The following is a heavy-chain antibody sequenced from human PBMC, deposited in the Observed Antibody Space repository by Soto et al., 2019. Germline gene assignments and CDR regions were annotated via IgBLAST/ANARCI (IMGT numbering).Heavy chain of an antibody. D-gene: IGHD5-18*01. V-gene: IGHV3-23*05. J-gene: IGHJ4*02. CDR3: AKGGYNYGFLFDC. Sequence: EVQLLESGGGLVQPGGSLRLSCAASGFTFSTYAMSWVRQAPGKGLEWVSTIDNSGGITYYADSVKGRFTIPRDNSKNTLYLQMNSLRAEDTAVYYCAKGGYNYGFLFDCWGQGTLVTVSS. CDR2: IDNSGGIT. CDR1: GFTFSTYA.